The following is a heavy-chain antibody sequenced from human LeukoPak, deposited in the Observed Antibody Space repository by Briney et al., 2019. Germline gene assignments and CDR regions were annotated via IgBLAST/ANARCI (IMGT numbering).Heavy chain of an antibody. CDR3: ARDAHYYDSSGAFDY. Sequence: GASVKVSCKASGYTFTSYGISWVRQAPGQGLEWMGWISAYNGNTNYAQKLQGRVTMTTETSTSTAYMELRSLRSDDTAVYYCARDAHYYDSSGAFDYWGQGTLVTVSS. D-gene: IGHD3-22*01. V-gene: IGHV1-18*01. J-gene: IGHJ4*02. CDR1: GYTFTSYG. CDR2: ISAYNGNT.